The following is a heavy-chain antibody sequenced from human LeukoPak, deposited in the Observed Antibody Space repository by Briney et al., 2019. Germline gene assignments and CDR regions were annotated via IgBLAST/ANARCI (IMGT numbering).Heavy chain of an antibody. V-gene: IGHV4-34*01. Sequence: PSETLSLTCAVYGGSFSGYYWSWIRQPPGKGLEWIGEINHIGSTNYNPSLKSRVTISVDTSKNQFSLKLSSVTAADTAVYYCARAPYDFWSGYHYYFDYWGQGTLVTVSS. CDR2: INHIGST. CDR1: GGSFSGYY. D-gene: IGHD3-3*01. CDR3: ARAPYDFWSGYHYYFDY. J-gene: IGHJ4*02.